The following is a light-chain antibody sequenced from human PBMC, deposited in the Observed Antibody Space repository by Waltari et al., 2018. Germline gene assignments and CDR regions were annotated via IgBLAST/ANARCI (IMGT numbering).Light chain of an antibody. CDR2: DAS. J-gene: IGKJ1*01. CDR3: QQRRNWPPT. Sequence: VLTQSPATLSLSPGERATLSCRASQSVDDYMAWYQQKPGQSPRLLIYDASNRDTGIPIRFSGSGFGTDFTLTISSLEPDDFAHYYCQQRRNWPPTFGQGTKVEIK. V-gene: IGKV3-11*01. CDR1: QSVDDY.